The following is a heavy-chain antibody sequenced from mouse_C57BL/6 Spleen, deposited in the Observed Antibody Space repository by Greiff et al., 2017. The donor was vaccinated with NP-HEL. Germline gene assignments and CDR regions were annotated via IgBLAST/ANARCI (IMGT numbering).Heavy chain of an antibody. D-gene: IGHD2-4*01. CDR2: IYPGNSDT. V-gene: IGHV1-5*01. CDR3: TRSGRGFYDYDGAWFAW. J-gene: IGHJ3*01. CDR1: GYTFTSYW. Sequence: VQLQQSGTVLARPGASVKMSCKTSGYTFTSYWMHWVKQRPGQGLEWIGAIYPGNSDTSYNQKFKGQAKLTAVTAASTAYMELSSLTNEDSAVYYCTRSGRGFYDYDGAWFAWWGQGTLVTVSA.